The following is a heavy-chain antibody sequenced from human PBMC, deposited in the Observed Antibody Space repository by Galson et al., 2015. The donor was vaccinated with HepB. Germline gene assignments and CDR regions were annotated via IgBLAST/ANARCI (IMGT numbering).Heavy chain of an antibody. J-gene: IGHJ4*02. CDR1: GYIFPTYW. Sequence: QSGAEVKKPGESLEISCKGSGYIFPTYWIAWVRQMPGKGLECMGLFYPGDSDTRYSPSFQGQVTISADKSTSTAYLQWSSLKASDTAMYYCARLGRGNSFEYWGQGTLVTVSS. D-gene: IGHD3-10*01. V-gene: IGHV5-51*03. CDR3: ARLGRGNSFEY. CDR2: FYPGDSDT.